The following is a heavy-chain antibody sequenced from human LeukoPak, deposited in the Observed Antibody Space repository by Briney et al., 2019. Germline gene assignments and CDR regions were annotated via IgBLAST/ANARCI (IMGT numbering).Heavy chain of an antibody. CDR2: FNHSGST. CDR1: GGSFSGYY. D-gene: IGHD6-6*01. CDR3: ATLSSYSSSTY. Sequence: SETLSLTCAVYGGSFSGYYWSWIRQPPGKGLEWLGEFNHSGSTNYNPSLKSRVTLSVDTSKNQFSLKLRSVTATDTAVYYCATLSSYSSSTYWGQGTLATDS. V-gene: IGHV4-34*01. J-gene: IGHJ4*02.